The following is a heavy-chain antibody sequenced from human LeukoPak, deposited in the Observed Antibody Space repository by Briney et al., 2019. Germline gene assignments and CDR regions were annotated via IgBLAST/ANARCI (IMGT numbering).Heavy chain of an antibody. D-gene: IGHD3-10*01. CDR1: GYTFTGHY. Sequence: ASVKVSCKASGYTFTGHYIHWVRQAPGQGLEWMGWINPKNAGTNYAQKFQGRVTMTRDTSTGTAYMELSRLRSDDTAVYYCARDYYGSGRDYYMDVWGKGTTVTISS. CDR3: ARDYYGSGRDYYMDV. J-gene: IGHJ6*03. V-gene: IGHV1-2*02. CDR2: INPKNAGT.